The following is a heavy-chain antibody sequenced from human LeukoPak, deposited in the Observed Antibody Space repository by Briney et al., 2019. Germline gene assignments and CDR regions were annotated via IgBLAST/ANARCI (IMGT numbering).Heavy chain of an antibody. CDR3: AYPGTGELTG. V-gene: IGHV3-21*01. CDR1: GFTFSSYS. J-gene: IGHJ4*02. D-gene: IGHD2-8*02. CDR2: ISSSSAYI. Sequence: GSLRLSCVASGFTFSSYSMNWVRQAPGKGLEWVSSISSSSAYIFYADSVKGRFTISRDNARNSMYLQMNSLRAGDTAVYYCAYPGTGELTGWGQGTLVTVAS.